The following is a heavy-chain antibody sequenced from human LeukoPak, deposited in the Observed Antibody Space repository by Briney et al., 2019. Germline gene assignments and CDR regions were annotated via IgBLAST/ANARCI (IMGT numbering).Heavy chain of an antibody. V-gene: IGHV4-34*01. D-gene: IGHD2-21*01. CDR3: ARSSCGPDY. J-gene: IGHJ4*02. CDR2: INHSGST. Sequence: PSETLSLTCAVYGESFSAYYWSWIRQPPGKGLEWIGEINHSGSTNYNPSLKSRVTISIDTSENQFSLKLSSVTAADTAVYYCARSSCGPDYWGQGTLVTVSS. CDR1: GESFSAYY.